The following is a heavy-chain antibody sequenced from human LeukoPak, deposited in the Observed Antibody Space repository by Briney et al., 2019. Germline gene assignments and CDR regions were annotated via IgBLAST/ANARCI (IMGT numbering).Heavy chain of an antibody. J-gene: IGHJ6*02. V-gene: IGHV1-69*01. D-gene: IGHD4-17*01. CDR3: ARDSPTVTNVYYGMDV. Sequence: SVKVSCKASGGTFSTYVISWLRQAPGQGLEWMGGIIPMSGTTNYAQKFQGRVTIIADESTTTAYMEVSSLRSEDTAVYYCARDSPTVTNVYYGMDVWGRGTTVTVSS. CDR2: IIPMSGTT. CDR1: GGTFSTYV.